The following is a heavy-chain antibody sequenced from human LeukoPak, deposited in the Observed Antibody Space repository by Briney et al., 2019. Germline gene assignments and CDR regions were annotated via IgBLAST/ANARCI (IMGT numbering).Heavy chain of an antibody. Sequence: GGSLRLSCTASGFTFSNYAMSWVRQTPGKGLEWVSAISGSGGNTYYADSMKGRFTISRDNSRNTLYLQMNSLRAEDTAVYFCAKGLSDSSAPMDYWGQGTLVTVSS. J-gene: IGHJ4*02. CDR3: AKGLSDSSAPMDY. D-gene: IGHD3-22*01. CDR2: ISGSGGNT. V-gene: IGHV3-23*01. CDR1: GFTFSNYA.